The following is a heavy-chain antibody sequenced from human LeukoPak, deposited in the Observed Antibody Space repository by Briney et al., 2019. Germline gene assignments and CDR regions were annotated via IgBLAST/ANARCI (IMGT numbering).Heavy chain of an antibody. CDR1: GFTFHEYW. J-gene: IGHJ4*02. V-gene: IGHV3-7*01. Sequence: GGSLRLSCAASGFTFHEYWMSWVRQAPGKGLEWVANIKQDGSEKYYVDSVKGRFTISRDNAKNSLYLQMNSLRAEDTAVYYCARRGYSGYGPDLWGQGTLVTVSS. CDR3: ARRGYSGYGPDL. D-gene: IGHD5-12*01. CDR2: IKQDGSEK.